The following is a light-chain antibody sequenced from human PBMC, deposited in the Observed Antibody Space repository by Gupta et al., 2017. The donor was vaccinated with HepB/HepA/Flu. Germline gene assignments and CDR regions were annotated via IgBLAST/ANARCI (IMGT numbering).Light chain of an antibody. J-gene: IGLJ2*01. CDR3: GTWDTSLNAGV. CDR2: ENN. V-gene: IGLV1-51*02. CDR1: SSNIGSDF. Sequence: QSVLTQPPSVSAAPGETGTICCTGSSSNIGSDFVSWYQQVPGTAPKLLIYENNKRPSGIPDRFSGSKSGTSATLGITGLQTGDEADYYCGTWDTSLNAGVFGGGTKLTVL.